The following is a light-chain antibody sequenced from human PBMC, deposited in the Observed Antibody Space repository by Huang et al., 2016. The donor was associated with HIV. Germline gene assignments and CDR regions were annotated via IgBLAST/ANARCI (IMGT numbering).Light chain of an antibody. V-gene: IGKV1-39*01. Sequence: DIQMTQSPSSLSASVGDRVTITCRASQSISSYLNWYQQKPGKAPKLLIYAASSLQSGVPSRFSGSVSGTDFTLTISSLQPEDFATYYCQQSYSTLRTFGQGTKLEIK. CDR1: QSISSY. J-gene: IGKJ2*01. CDR2: AAS. CDR3: QQSYSTLRT.